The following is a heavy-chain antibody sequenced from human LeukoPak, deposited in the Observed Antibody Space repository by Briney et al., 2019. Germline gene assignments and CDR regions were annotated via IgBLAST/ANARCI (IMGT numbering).Heavy chain of an antibody. V-gene: IGHV3-21*01. D-gene: IGHD1-26*01. Sequence: PGGSLRLSCAASGFTFSSYSMNWVRQAPGKGLEWVSSTSSSSSYIYYADSVKGRFTISRDNAKNSLYLQMNSLRAEDTAVYYCASRSLGSYFSLVDYWGQGALVTVSS. CDR3: ASRSLGSYFSLVDY. CDR1: GFTFSSYS. J-gene: IGHJ4*02. CDR2: TSSSSSYI.